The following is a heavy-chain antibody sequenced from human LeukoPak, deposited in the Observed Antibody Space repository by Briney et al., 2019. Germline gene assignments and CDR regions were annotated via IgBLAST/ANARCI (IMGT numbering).Heavy chain of an antibody. J-gene: IGHJ6*03. V-gene: IGHV4-4*09. Sequence: SETLSLTCTVSGGSISSYYWSWIRQPPGKGLEWIGYIYTSGSTNYNPSLKSRVTISVDTSKNQFSLKLSSVTAADTAVYYCARHPRPLTYYDFWSGYYTGSGDYYYYMDVWGKGTTVTVSS. CDR3: ARHPRPLTYYDFWSGYYTGSGDYYYYMDV. CDR1: GGSISSYY. D-gene: IGHD3-3*01. CDR2: IYTSGST.